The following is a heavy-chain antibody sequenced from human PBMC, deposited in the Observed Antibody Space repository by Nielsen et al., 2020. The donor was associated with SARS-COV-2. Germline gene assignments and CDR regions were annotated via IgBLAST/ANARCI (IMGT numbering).Heavy chain of an antibody. D-gene: IGHD2-15*01. Sequence: GGSLRLSCAASGFTFSSYWMSWVRQAPGKGLEWVSVIYSGGSTYYADSVKGRFTISRHNSKNTLYLQMNSLRAEDTAVYYCARVGAALDYWGQGTLVTVSS. CDR3: ARVGAALDY. CDR1: GFTFSSYW. V-gene: IGHV3-53*04. CDR2: IYSGGST. J-gene: IGHJ4*02.